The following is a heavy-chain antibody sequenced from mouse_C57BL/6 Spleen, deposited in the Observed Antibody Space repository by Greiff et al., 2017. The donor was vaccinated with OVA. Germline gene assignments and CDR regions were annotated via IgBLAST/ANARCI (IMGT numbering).Heavy chain of an antibody. CDR2: IWSGGST. D-gene: IGHD1-2*01. V-gene: IGHV2-2*01. CDR1: GFSLTSYG. Sequence: VQLVESGPGLVQPSQSLSITCTVSGFSLTSYGVHWVRQSPGKGLEWLGVIWSGGSTDYNAAFISRLSISKDNSKSQVFFKMNSLQADDTAIYYCARNGNPSYGGGFAYWGQGTLVTVSA. CDR3: ARNGNPSYGGGFAY. J-gene: IGHJ3*01.